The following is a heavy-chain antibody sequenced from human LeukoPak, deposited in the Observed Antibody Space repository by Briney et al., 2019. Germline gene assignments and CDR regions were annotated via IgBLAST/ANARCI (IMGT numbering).Heavy chain of an antibody. CDR2: ISGSGGST. CDR3: AKNDEALTTVTTIDY. Sequence: GGSLRLSCAASGFTFSSYAMSWVRQAPGKGLEWVSAISGSGGSTYYADSVKGRFTISRDNSKNTLYLQMNSLRAEDTAVYYCAKNDEALTTVTTIDYWGQGTLVTVSS. V-gene: IGHV3-23*01. CDR1: GFTFSSYA. J-gene: IGHJ4*02. D-gene: IGHD4-17*01.